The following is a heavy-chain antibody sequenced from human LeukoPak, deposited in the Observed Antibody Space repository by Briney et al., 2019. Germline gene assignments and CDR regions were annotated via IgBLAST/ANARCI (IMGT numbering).Heavy chain of an antibody. V-gene: IGHV1-8*01. J-gene: IGHJ6*03. D-gene: IGHD2-2*01. Sequence: ASVKVSCKGSGYTFTRYDIIWVRQATRQELEWMGWMNPNSGNTGYAQMFQGRVTMTRNTSISTAYMELSSLRSEDTAVYYCARGPRSTSWRLTYYYYMDVWGKGTTVTVPS. CDR3: ARGPRSTSWRLTYYYYMDV. CDR2: MNPNSGNT. CDR1: GYTFTRYD.